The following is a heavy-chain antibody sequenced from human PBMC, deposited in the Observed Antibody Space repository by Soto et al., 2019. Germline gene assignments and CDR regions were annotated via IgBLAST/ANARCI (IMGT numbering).Heavy chain of an antibody. Sequence: SVKVSCKASGGTFSSYAISWVRQAPGQGLEWMGGIIPIFGTANYAQKFQGRVTITADESTSTAYMELSSLRSEDTAVYYCARGGALGYCSSTSCYDLGDVWGQGTTVTVSS. CDR1: GGTFSSYA. V-gene: IGHV1-69*13. D-gene: IGHD2-2*01. CDR3: ARGGALGYCSSTSCYDLGDV. J-gene: IGHJ6*02. CDR2: IIPIFGTA.